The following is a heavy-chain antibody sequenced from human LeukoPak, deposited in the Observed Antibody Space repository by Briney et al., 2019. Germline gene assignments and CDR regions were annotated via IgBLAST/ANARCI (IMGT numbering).Heavy chain of an antibody. CDR2: IKQDGSEK. D-gene: IGHD3-22*01. J-gene: IGHJ4*02. CDR1: GVTFSSYW. CDR3: ARIEEYYFDY. Sequence: GGSLRLSCAASGVTFSSYWMSWVRQAPGKGLEWVANIKQDGSEKYYVDSVKGRFTISRDNANNSLYLQMNSLRAEDTAVYYCARIEEYYFDYWGQGTLVTVSS. V-gene: IGHV3-7*01.